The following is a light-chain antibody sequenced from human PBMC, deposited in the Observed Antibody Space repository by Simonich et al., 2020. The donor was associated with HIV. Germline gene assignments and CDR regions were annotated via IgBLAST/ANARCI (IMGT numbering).Light chain of an antibody. CDR3: QQYNTRPGT. J-gene: IGKJ1*01. V-gene: IGKV3-15*01. CDR2: GAA. Sequence: EIVMTQSPATLSVSPGERATLSSRASQSVSSNLAWYQQKPGQAPRLLIYGAATRATGIPARFSGSGSGTEFTLTISSLQSEDFAVYYCQQYNTRPGTFGQGTKVEIK. CDR1: QSVSSN.